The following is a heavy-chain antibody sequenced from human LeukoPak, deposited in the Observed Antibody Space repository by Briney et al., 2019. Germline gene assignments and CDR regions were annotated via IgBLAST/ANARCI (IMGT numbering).Heavy chain of an antibody. J-gene: IGHJ4*02. V-gene: IGHV4-4*02. Sequence: SETLSLTCALSTVSGSSGNFWSWVRQPPGEGLEWIGEVHKSGRTNYNPSLKTRVTISIDASKNQLSLEVTSVTAADTAVYYCARLGVGGDYPLYYFDYWGQGTLVTVSS. CDR2: VHKSGRT. D-gene: IGHD4-17*01. CDR1: TVSGSSGNF. CDR3: ARLGVGGDYPLYYFDY.